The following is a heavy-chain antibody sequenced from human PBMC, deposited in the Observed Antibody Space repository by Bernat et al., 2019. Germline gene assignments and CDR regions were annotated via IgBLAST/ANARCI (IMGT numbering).Heavy chain of an antibody. Sequence: EVQLVESGGGLVQPGGPLRLSCAASVFTFTNAWMNWVRQAPGKGLEWVGHIKSKADGATSDYAAPVKGRFAISRDDSNSTLYLQMNSLKTEDTAVYYCTTTRSSRYFDLWGRGTLVTVSS. V-gene: IGHV3-15*07. J-gene: IGHJ2*01. CDR1: VFTFTNAW. CDR3: TTTRSSRYFDL. CDR2: IKSKADGATS.